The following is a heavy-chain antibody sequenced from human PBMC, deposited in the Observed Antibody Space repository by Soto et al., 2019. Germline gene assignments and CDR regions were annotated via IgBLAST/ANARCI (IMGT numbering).Heavy chain of an antibody. D-gene: IGHD6-13*01. CDR3: AREWTPIAAAGTGLGY. Sequence: GGSLRLSCAASGFTFSSYWMHWVRQAPGKGLVWVSRINSDGSSTSYADSVKGRFTISRDNAKNTLYLQMNSLRAEDTAVYYCAREWTPIAAAGTGLGYWGQGTLVTVSS. V-gene: IGHV3-74*01. CDR2: INSDGSST. CDR1: GFTFSSYW. J-gene: IGHJ4*02.